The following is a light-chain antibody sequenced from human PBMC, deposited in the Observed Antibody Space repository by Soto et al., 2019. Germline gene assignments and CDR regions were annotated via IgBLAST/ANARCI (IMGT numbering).Light chain of an antibody. J-gene: IGKJ5*01. V-gene: IGKV1-9*01. CDR3: QQLNIYPIP. CDR1: EGIRSD. CDR2: AAS. Sequence: QWSQSPSSLSASVGDRVTITCLASEGIRSDLAWYQQKPGKAPKLLIYAASTLQSGVPSRFSGSGSATDFTPTISSLQPEDFATYYCQQLNIYPIPFGQGTRLEIK.